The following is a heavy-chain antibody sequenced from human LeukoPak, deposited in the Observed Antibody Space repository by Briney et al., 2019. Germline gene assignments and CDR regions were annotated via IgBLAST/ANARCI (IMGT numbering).Heavy chain of an antibody. Sequence: PGGSLRLSCAASGFTFSSYAMSWVRQAPGKGLEWVSAISGSGGSTYYADSVKGRFTISRDNSKNTLYLQMNSLGAEDTAVYYCAKRYCSSTSCRLYYYYGMDVWGQGTTVTVSS. CDR3: AKRYCSSTSCRLYYYYGMDV. V-gene: IGHV3-23*01. CDR2: ISGSGGST. CDR1: GFTFSSYA. J-gene: IGHJ6*02. D-gene: IGHD2-2*01.